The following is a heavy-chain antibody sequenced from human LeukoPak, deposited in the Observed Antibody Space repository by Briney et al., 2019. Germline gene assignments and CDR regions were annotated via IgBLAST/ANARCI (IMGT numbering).Heavy chain of an antibody. Sequence: GGTLRLSCAASGFTFSSYGMSWVRQAPGKGLEWVSAISGSGGSTYYADSVKGRFTISRDNSKNTLYLQMNSLRAEDTAVYYCANPKSVSLLRFGELGGYWGQGTLVTVSS. CDR3: ANPKSVSLLRFGELGGY. J-gene: IGHJ4*02. CDR2: ISGSGGST. D-gene: IGHD3-10*01. CDR1: GFTFSSYG. V-gene: IGHV3-23*01.